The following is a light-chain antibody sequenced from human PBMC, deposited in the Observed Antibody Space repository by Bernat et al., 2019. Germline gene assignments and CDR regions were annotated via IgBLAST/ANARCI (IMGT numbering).Light chain of an antibody. CDR2: GKN. CDR1: SHRSYY. Sequence: SSELTQDPAVSVALGQTVRITCQGDSHRSYYASWYQQKPGQAPVLVIYGKNNRPSGIPDRFSGSSSGNTASLTITGAQAEDEADYYCNSRDSSGNHQEVFGGGTKLTVL. CDR3: NSRDSSGNHQEV. J-gene: IGLJ3*02. V-gene: IGLV3-19*01.